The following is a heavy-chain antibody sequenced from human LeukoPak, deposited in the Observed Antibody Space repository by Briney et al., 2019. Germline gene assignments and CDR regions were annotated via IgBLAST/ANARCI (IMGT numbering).Heavy chain of an antibody. CDR3: ARDGTGSGFDY. CDR1: GFSFSSYG. Sequence: GRSLRLSCAASGFSFSSYGMHWVRQAPGKGLEWVAVIWYDGSNKYYADSVKGRFTISRDSSKNTLYLQMNSLRAEDTAVYYCARDGTGSGFDYWGQGTLVTVSS. CDR2: IWYDGSNK. D-gene: IGHD1-7*01. V-gene: IGHV3-33*01. J-gene: IGHJ4*02.